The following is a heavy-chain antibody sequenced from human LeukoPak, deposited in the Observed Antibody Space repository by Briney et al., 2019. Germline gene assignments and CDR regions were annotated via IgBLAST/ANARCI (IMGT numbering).Heavy chain of an antibody. CDR3: ARGETTVNYFDY. D-gene: IGHD4-17*01. J-gene: IGHJ4*02. CDR1: GGSFSGYY. Sequence: SETLSLTCAVYGGSFSGYYWSWIRQPPGKGLEWIGEINHSGSTNYNPSPKSRVTISVDTSKNQFSLKLSSVTAADTAVYYCARGETTVNYFDYWGQGTLVTVSS. CDR2: INHSGST. V-gene: IGHV4-34*01.